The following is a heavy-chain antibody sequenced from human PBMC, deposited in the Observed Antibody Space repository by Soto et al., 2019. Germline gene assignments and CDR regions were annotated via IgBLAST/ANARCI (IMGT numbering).Heavy chain of an antibody. CDR3: ARGEDIVLMKPWYFDL. CDR1: GFTFSSYS. D-gene: IGHD2-8*01. CDR2: ISSSSNYI. J-gene: IGHJ2*01. V-gene: IGHV3-21*01. Sequence: VQLVESGGGLVKPGGSPRLSCAASGFTFSSYSMNWVRQAPGKGLEWVSSISSSSNYIYYADSMKGRFTISRDNAKNSLYLQMNSLRAEDTAVYYCARGEDIVLMKPWYFDLWGRGTLVTVSS.